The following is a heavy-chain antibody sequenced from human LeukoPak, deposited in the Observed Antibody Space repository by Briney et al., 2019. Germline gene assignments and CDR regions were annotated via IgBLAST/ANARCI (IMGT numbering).Heavy chain of an antibody. CDR1: GGSVSNTNYY. J-gene: IGHJ5*02. CDR2: VSHSWSA. V-gene: IGHV4-39*01. CDR3: ARKVVRGVICWFDA. Sequence: PSETLPLTCTVSGGSVSNTNYYWAWIRQPPGKGLEWIGSVSHSWSAYYNPSLKSRVSTSVDTSKNQFYLNLSSVIAADTAVYYCARKVVRGVICWFDAWGQGTLVPLFS. D-gene: IGHD3-10*01.